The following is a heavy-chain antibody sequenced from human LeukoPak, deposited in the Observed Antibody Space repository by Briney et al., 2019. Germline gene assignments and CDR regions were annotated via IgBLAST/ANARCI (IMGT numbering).Heavy chain of an antibody. D-gene: IGHD2-15*01. Sequence: GGSLRLSCAASGFTVSSNYMSWVRQAPGKGLEWASVIYSGGSTYYADSVKGRFTISRDNSKNTLYLQMNSLRAEDTAVYYCARDLGYCSGGSCPDAFDIWGQGTMVTVSS. J-gene: IGHJ3*02. CDR1: GFTVSSNY. CDR2: IYSGGST. V-gene: IGHV3-53*01. CDR3: ARDLGYCSGGSCPDAFDI.